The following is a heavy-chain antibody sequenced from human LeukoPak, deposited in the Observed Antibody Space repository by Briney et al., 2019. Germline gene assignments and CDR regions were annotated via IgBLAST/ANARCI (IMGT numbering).Heavy chain of an antibody. J-gene: IGHJ4*02. CDR1: GITLSNYG. V-gene: IGHV3-23*01. Sequence: PGGSLRLSCAVSGITLSNYGMSWVRQAPGKGLEWVSAISGSGGSTYYADSVKGRFTISRDNSKDTLYLQMNSLRAEDTAVYYCAKGADLIDYWGQGTLVTVSS. CDR3: AKGADLIDY. CDR2: ISGSGGST. D-gene: IGHD6-13*01.